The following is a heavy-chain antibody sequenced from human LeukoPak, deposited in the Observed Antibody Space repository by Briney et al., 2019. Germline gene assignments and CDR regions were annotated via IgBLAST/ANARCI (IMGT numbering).Heavy chain of an antibody. V-gene: IGHV6-1*01. D-gene: IGHD6-13*01. Sequence: SQSLSLTCAISGDSVSRNSVIWNWIRQSPSRGLEWLARTYYRSKWYTDYAVSMKRRMTINPDTSKNQFSLKLSSVTAADTAVYYCARSYEYSSSWYGFPYFYDRARSMDVWGKGTTVTVSS. CDR2: TYYRSKWYT. CDR3: ARSYEYSSSWYGFPYFYDRARSMDV. J-gene: IGHJ6*04. CDR1: GDSVSRNSVI.